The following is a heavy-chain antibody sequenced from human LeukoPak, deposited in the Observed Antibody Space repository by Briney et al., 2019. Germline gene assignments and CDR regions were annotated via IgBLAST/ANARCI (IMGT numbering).Heavy chain of an antibody. J-gene: IGHJ4*02. CDR2: IYYSGST. CDR3: ARGRPVAATHY. Sequence: PSETLSLTCTVSGGSISSYYWSWIRQPPGKGLEWIGYIYYSGSTNYNPSLKSRVTISVDTSKNQFSLKLSSVTAADTAVYYCARGRPVAATHYWDQGTLVTVSS. V-gene: IGHV4-59*01. CDR1: GGSISSYY. D-gene: IGHD2-15*01.